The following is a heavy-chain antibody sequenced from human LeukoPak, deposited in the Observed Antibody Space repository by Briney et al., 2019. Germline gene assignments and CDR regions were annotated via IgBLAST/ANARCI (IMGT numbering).Heavy chain of an antibody. D-gene: IGHD4-17*01. CDR1: GGALSNSA. CDR2: IIPILDIT. V-gene: IGHV1-69*04. CDR3: ARDPGAYGDYIRPSGLDS. J-gene: IGHJ4*02. Sequence: GASVKVSCKASGGALSNSAIIWVRQAPGQGLEWMGRIIPILDITNFAQKFQGRVTLTADKSTGTAYMELSSLRPEDTAVYYCARDPGAYGDYIRPSGLDSWGQGTLVTVSS.